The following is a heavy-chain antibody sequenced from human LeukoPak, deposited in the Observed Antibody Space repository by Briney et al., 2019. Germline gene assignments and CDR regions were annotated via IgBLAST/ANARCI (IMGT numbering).Heavy chain of an antibody. CDR2: IYTSGST. V-gene: IGHV4-4*09. CDR1: DGSISNYY. Sequence: SETLSLTCTVSDGSISNYYWSWIRQPPGKGLEWIGYIYTSGSTNYNPSLKSRVTISVDTSKNQFSLKLSSVAAADTAVYYCARHLTGSSVCIEYWGQGTLVTVSS. J-gene: IGHJ4*02. D-gene: IGHD2-8*02. CDR3: ARHLTGSSVCIEY.